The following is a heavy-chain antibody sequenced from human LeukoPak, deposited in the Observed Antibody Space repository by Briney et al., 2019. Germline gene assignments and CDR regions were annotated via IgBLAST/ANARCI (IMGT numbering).Heavy chain of an antibody. CDR2: ISSSSYI. V-gene: IGHV3-21*01. CDR1: GFTFSSYS. D-gene: IGHD3-22*01. CDR3: ARAEGYYYDSSGYAFDI. Sequence: TGGSLRLSCAASGFTFSSYSMNWVRQAPGKGLEWVSSISSSSYIYYADSVKGRFTISRDNAKNSLYLQMNSLRAEDTAVYYCARAEGYYYDSSGYAFDIWGQGTMVTVSS. J-gene: IGHJ3*02.